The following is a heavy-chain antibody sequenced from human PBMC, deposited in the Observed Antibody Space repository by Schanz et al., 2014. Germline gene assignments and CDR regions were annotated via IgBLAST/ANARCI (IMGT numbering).Heavy chain of an antibody. CDR2: ITTSTSYT. Sequence: QVQLVESGGGVVQPGTSLRLSCAASGFTFSDNFMSWIRQAPGKGLEWISYITTSTSYTNYADSVKGRFTISRDNAKKSLFLQMNSLRAEDTAVYYCARLGRMGAFDIWGQGTMVTVSS. V-gene: IGHV3-11*06. CDR1: GFTFSDNF. D-gene: IGHD2-8*01. J-gene: IGHJ3*02. CDR3: ARLGRMGAFDI.